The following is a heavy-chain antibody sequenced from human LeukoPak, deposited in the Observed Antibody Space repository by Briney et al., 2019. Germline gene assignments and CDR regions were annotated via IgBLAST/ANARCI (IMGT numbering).Heavy chain of an antibody. Sequence: SETLSLTCAVSGGPFSAYWSWIRQPPGKGLEWIGEINQSGSTNCNPSLKSRVTISVDTSKNQFSLKLSSVTAADTAVYYCARGGNSDEYFQHWGQGTLVTVSS. CDR2: INQSGST. J-gene: IGHJ1*01. V-gene: IGHV4-34*01. CDR3: ARGGNSDEYFQH. CDR1: GGPFSAY. D-gene: IGHD4-23*01.